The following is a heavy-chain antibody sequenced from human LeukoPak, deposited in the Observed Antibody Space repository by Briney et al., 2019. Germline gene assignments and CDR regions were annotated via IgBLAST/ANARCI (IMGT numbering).Heavy chain of an antibody. CDR1: GFTFSSYA. CDR3: ARSQSTGIAVAGINY. J-gene: IGHJ4*02. Sequence: GGSLRLSCAASGFTFSSYAMHWVRQAPGKGLEWVAVIPYDGSNKYYADPVKGRFTISRDNSKNTLYLQMNSLRAEDTAVYYCARSQSTGIAVAGINYWGQGTLVTVSS. CDR2: IPYDGSNK. V-gene: IGHV3-30-3*01. D-gene: IGHD6-19*01.